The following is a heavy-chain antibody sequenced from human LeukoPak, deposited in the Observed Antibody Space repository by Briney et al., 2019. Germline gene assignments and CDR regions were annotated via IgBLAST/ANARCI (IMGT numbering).Heavy chain of an antibody. CDR2: ISSSGGTI. CDR1: GFTFSSYE. CDR3: ARCLLAYCGGDCYYYYGMDV. V-gene: IGHV3-48*03. D-gene: IGHD2-21*02. J-gene: IGHJ6*02. Sequence: GGSLRLSCAAPGFTFSSYEMNWGREAPGKGVEWVSYISSSGGTIYYADSVKGRFTISRDNAKNSLYLQMNSLRAEDTAVYYCARCLLAYCGGDCYYYYGMDVWGQGTTVTVSS.